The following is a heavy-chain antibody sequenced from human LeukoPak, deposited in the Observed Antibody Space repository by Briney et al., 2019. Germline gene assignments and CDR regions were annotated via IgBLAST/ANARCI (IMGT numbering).Heavy chain of an antibody. D-gene: IGHD5-18*01. J-gene: IGHJ6*02. CDR3: ARGIQLWSYYYYGMDV. Sequence: SETLSLTCAVYGGSFSGYYWSWIRQPPGKGPEWIGEINHSGSTNYNPSLKSRVTISVDTSKNQFSLKLSSVTAADTAVYYCARGIQLWSYYYYGMDVWGQGTTVTVSS. V-gene: IGHV4-34*01. CDR2: INHSGST. CDR1: GGSFSGYY.